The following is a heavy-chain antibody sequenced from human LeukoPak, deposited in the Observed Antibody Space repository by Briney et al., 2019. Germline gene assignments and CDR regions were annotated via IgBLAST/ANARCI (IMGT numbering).Heavy chain of an antibody. J-gene: IGHJ6*03. CDR3: ARVHSEASWGQWLGSYYYYYMDV. CDR1: GGSISSYY. D-gene: IGHD6-19*01. Sequence: PSETLSLTCTVSGGSISSYYWSWIRQPPGKGLEWIGYIYYSGSTNYNPSLKSRVTISVDTSKNQFSLKLSSVTAADTAVYYCARVHSEASWGQWLGSYYYYYMDVWGKGTTVTISS. CDR2: IYYSGST. V-gene: IGHV4-59*01.